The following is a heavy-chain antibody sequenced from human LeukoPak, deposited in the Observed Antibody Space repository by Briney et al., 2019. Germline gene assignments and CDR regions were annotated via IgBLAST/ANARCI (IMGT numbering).Heavy chain of an antibody. CDR1: GYRFSRYW. V-gene: IGHV5-10-1*01. J-gene: IGHJ3*01. Sequence: GESLKISCKGSGYRFSRYWITWVRQMPGKGLGWRGRLEPSHPHTTYSPSFQGQVTISADKSITTVYLQWSSLNASDTAMYYCAGHSIEGGSYESFNFWGQGTMVTVSS. CDR3: AGHSIEGGSYESFNF. CDR2: LEPSHPHT. D-gene: IGHD1-26*01.